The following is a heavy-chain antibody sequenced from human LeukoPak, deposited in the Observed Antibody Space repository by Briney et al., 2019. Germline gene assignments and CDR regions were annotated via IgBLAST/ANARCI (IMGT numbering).Heavy chain of an antibody. Sequence: GGSLRLSCAASGFTFSNGWMSWVRQAPGKGLEWVGRIKSKTDGGTTDYAAPVKGRFTISRDDSKNTAYLQMNSLKTEDTAVYYCTHYYDSSGYYGAFDIWGQGTMVTVSS. J-gene: IGHJ3*02. CDR2: IKSKTDGGTT. CDR3: THYYDSSGYYGAFDI. D-gene: IGHD3-22*01. CDR1: GFTFSNGW. V-gene: IGHV3-15*01.